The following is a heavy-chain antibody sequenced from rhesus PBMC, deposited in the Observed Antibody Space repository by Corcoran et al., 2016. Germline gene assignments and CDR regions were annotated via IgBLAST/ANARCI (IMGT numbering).Heavy chain of an antibody. Sequence: QVQLQESGPELVKPSATLSLTCAVSGGSISSTYWRWIRQPPGKGLEWIGYIGGSSGSTNNNPSLKSRVTISTDTSKNQFSLKLSSVTAADTAVYYCARQVAAGCDYWGQGVLVTVSS. CDR1: GGSISSTY. D-gene: IGHD6-13*01. CDR3: ARQVAAGCDY. V-gene: IGHV4-165*01. CDR2: IGGSSGST. J-gene: IGHJ4*01.